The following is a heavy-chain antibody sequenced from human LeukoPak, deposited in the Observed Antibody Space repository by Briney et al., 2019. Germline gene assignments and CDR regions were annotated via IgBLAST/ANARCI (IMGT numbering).Heavy chain of an antibody. Sequence: PGGSLRLSCAASGFTFDDYAMHWVRQAPGKGLEWVSGISWNSGSIGYADSVKGRFTISRDNAKNSLYLQMNSLRAEGMALYYSAKGAGGSRIYDAFDIWGQGTMVTVSS. D-gene: IGHD1-26*01. V-gene: IGHV3-9*03. CDR2: ISWNSGSI. CDR1: GFTFDDYA. CDR3: AKGAGGSRIYDAFDI. J-gene: IGHJ3*02.